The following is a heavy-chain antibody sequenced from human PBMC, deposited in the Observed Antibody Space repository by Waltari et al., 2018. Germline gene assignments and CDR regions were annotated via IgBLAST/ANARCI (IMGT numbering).Heavy chain of an antibody. CDR3: ARRLGPTRGGWFDY. J-gene: IGHJ4*02. Sequence: QVQLQASGPGLVKPSQPLSLTCTFSGGSISSGGYYWSWLRQHPGKGLEWIGYIYYSGSTYYNPSLKSRVTISVDTSKNQFSRKLSSVTAADTAVYYCARRLGPTRGGWFDYWGQGTLVTVSS. V-gene: IGHV4-31*03. D-gene: IGHD3-16*01. CDR1: GGSISSGGYY. CDR2: IYYSGST.